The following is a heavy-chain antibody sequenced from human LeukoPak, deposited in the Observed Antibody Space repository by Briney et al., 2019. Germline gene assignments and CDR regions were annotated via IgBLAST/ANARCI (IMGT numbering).Heavy chain of an antibody. CDR2: ISSSSIYI. CDR3: ARDYYGSGSNDY. V-gene: IGHV3-21*01. J-gene: IGHJ4*02. D-gene: IGHD3-10*01. Sequence: GGSLRLSCAGSGFTFSSYSMHWVRQAPGKGLEWVSSISSSSIYIYYADSLKGRFTISRDNAKNSLSLQMNSLRAEDTAVYYCARDYYGSGSNDYWGQGTLVTVSS. CDR1: GFTFSSYS.